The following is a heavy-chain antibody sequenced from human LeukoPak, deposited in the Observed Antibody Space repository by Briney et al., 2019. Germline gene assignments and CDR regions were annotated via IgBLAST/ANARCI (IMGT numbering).Heavy chain of an antibody. J-gene: IGHJ3*02. CDR2: ISSSSSYI. Sequence: GGSLRLSCAASGFTFSSYSMNWVRQAPGKGLEWVSSISSSSSYIYYADSVKGRFTISRDNAKNSLYLQMNSLRAEDTAVYYCARARVRYFDWLPQKGDAFDIWGQGTTVTVSS. CDR1: GFTFSSYS. V-gene: IGHV3-21*01. D-gene: IGHD3-9*01. CDR3: ARARVRYFDWLPQKGDAFDI.